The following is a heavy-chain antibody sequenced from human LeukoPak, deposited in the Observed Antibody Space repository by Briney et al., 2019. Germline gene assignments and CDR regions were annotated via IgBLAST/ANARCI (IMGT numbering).Heavy chain of an antibody. J-gene: IGHJ6*02. CDR1: GGSISGSY. CDR2: VYYRGDT. Sequence: PSETLSLTCIVSGGSISGSYWSWIRQPPGKGLEWIGYVYYRGDTNYNPSLKSRVTISVDMSKNQFSLNLRSVTTADSAVYYCARTGYSSDYYGMDVWGQGTTVTVS. CDR3: ARTGYSSDYYGMDV. D-gene: IGHD6-13*01. V-gene: IGHV4-59*01.